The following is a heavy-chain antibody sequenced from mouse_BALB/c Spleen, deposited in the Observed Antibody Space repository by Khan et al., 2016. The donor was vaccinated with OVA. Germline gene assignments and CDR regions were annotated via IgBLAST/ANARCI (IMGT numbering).Heavy chain of an antibody. J-gene: IGHJ3*01. D-gene: IGHD1-1*01. CDR1: GFNIKDSY. V-gene: IGHV14-1*02. CDR3: ARSGYFAWFGY. Sequence: VQLQQPGADLVRPGALVKLSCKASGFNIKDSYMHWVKQRPEQGLEWIGWIDPENGKTIYDPKFQDKASKTAESSSNTAYMQLISLTSEDTAVYYCARSGYFAWFGYWGQGTLVTVSA. CDR2: IDPENGKT.